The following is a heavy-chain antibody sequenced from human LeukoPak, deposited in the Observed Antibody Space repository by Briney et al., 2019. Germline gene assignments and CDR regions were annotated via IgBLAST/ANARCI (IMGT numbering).Heavy chain of an antibody. V-gene: IGHV4-61*02. CDR1: GGSISSGSYY. D-gene: IGHD1-26*01. CDR2: IYTSGST. J-gene: IGHJ4*02. Sequence: SETLSLTYTVSGGSISSGSYYWSWIRQPAGKGLEWIGRIYTSGSTNYNPSLKSRVTISVDTSKNQFSLKLSSVTAADTAVYYCARSGSYGTDYWGQGTLVTVSS. CDR3: ARSGSYGTDY.